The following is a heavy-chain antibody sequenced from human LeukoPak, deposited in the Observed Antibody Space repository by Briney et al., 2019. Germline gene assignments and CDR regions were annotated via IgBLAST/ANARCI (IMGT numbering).Heavy chain of an antibody. CDR1: GGSISSGGYY. CDR3: ARDHGRSYNYGSDALDI. Sequence: PSETLSLTCTVSGGSISSGGYYWSWIRQHPGKGLEWIGHIYYSGSTSYNPSVKSRVTISVDTSKNQFSLKLTSVTAADTAMYYCARDHGRSYNYGSDALDIWGQGTLVIVSA. J-gene: IGHJ3*02. CDR2: IYYSGST. V-gene: IGHV4-31*03. D-gene: IGHD5-18*01.